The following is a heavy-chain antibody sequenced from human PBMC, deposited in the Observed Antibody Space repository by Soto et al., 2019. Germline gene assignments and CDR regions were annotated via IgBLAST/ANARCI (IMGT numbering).Heavy chain of an antibody. Sequence: QVQLQQWGAGLLKPSETLSLTCAVYGGSFSGYYWSWIRQPPGKGLEWIGEINHSGSTNYNPSLKSRVTISVDTSMNQFSLKLSSVTAADTAVYYCARGVVVVAATRGGWFDPWGQGTLVTVSS. V-gene: IGHV4-34*01. J-gene: IGHJ5*02. CDR1: GGSFSGYY. CDR3: ARGVVVVAATRGGWFDP. CDR2: INHSGST. D-gene: IGHD2-15*01.